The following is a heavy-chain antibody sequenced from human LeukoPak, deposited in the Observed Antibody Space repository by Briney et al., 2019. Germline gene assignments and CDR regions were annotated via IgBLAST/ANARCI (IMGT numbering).Heavy chain of an antibody. CDR1: GYTFTSYY. D-gene: IGHD3-22*01. V-gene: IGHV1-46*01. J-gene: IGHJ6*03. CDR2: INPSGGST. Sequence: GASVKVSCKASGYTFTSYYMHWVRQPPGQGLEWMGIINPSGGSTSYAQKFQGRVTMTRDMSTSTVYMELSSLRSEDTAVYYCARGYDSSGYSHYYYYYMDVWGKGTTVTVSS. CDR3: ARGYDSSGYSHYYYYYMDV.